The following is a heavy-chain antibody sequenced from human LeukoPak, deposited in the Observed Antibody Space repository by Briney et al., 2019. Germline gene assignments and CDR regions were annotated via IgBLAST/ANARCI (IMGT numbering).Heavy chain of an antibody. CDR1: GFTFTRSP. D-gene: IGHD2-2*01. Sequence: GGSLRLSCAASGFTFTRSPMSWVRQAPGKGLEWVSAISGSGGSTYYADFVKGRFTISRDNSKSTLYLQMNSLRAEDTALYYCARYCTGSSCSAGGNYYGMDVWGQGTTVTVSS. CDR2: ISGSGGST. CDR3: ARYCTGSSCSAGGNYYGMDV. V-gene: IGHV3-23*01. J-gene: IGHJ6*02.